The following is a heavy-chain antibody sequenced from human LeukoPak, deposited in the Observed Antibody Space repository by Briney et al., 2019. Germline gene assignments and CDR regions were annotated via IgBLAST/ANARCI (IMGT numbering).Heavy chain of an antibody. J-gene: IGHJ5*02. Sequence: SETLSLTCAVYGGSFSGYYWSWIRQPPGKGLEWIGEINHSGSTNYNPSLKSRVTISVDTSKNQFSLKLSSVTAADTAVYYCARDSPYSSSWYNWFDPWGQGTLVTVSS. CDR2: INHSGST. V-gene: IGHV4-34*01. CDR3: ARDSPYSSSWYNWFDP. CDR1: GGSFSGYY. D-gene: IGHD6-13*01.